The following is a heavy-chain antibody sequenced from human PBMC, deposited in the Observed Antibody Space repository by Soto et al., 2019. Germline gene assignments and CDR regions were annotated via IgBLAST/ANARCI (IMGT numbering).Heavy chain of an antibody. V-gene: IGHV3-33*01. Sequence: GSLRLSCAASAFTLSRQAMQFGRHAPDRGQQWVAVIWYHGVDKYYADSVKGRVTISRDYSKNTVYLQMNSLRGEDTAVYYCAAGVVALCTGGNCALGSWVQGSLVTVSS. CDR3: AAGVVALCTGGNCALGS. CDR1: AFTLSRQA. CDR2: IWYHGVDK. D-gene: IGHD2-15*01. J-gene: IGHJ4*02.